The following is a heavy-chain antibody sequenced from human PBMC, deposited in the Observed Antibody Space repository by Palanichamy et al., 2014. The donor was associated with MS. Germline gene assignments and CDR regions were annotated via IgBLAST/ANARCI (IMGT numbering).Heavy chain of an antibody. D-gene: IGHD7-27*01. CDR1: GGSISGST. CDR2: SSSGSA. V-gene: IGHV4-59*01. J-gene: IGHJ4*02. Sequence: QVQLQESGPGLVKPSETLSLTCTVSGGSISGSTWSWIRQPPGKGLEWIGYSSSGSANYNPSLKSRVSISLDTSNNQFSLNPSSVTAADTAVYFCGRDNWGSIDYWGQGTLVTVSS. CDR3: GRDNWGSIDY.